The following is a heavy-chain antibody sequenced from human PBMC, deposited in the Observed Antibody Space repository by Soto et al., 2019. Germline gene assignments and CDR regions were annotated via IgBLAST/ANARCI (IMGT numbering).Heavy chain of an antibody. Sequence: ASVKVSCKASGNTFTSYGISWVRQAPGQGLEWMGWISAYNGNTNYAQKLQGRVTMTTDTSTSTAYMELRSLRSDDTAVYYCARGHLGYCSGGSCSRNWFDPWGQGTLVTVSS. CDR3: ARGHLGYCSGGSCSRNWFDP. J-gene: IGHJ5*02. V-gene: IGHV1-18*01. CDR1: GNTFTSYG. CDR2: ISAYNGNT. D-gene: IGHD2-15*01.